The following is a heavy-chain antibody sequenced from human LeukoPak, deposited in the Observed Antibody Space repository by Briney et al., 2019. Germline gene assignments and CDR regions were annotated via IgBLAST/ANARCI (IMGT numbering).Heavy chain of an antibody. CDR3: ARTPLTCSGGSRWFDP. CDR2: IIPIFGTA. Sequence: SVKVSCKASGGTFSSYAISWVRQAPGQGLEWMGRIIPIFGTANYAQKFQGRVTITTDESTSTAYMELSSLRSEDTAVYYCARTPLTCSGGSRWFDPWGQGTLVTVSS. D-gene: IGHD2-15*01. J-gene: IGHJ5*02. V-gene: IGHV1-69*05. CDR1: GGTFSSYA.